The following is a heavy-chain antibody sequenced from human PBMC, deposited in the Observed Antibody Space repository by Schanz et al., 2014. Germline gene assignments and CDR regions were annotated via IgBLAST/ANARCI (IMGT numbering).Heavy chain of an antibody. CDR2: INSVGSNT. CDR1: GFGFSSYS. D-gene: IGHD3-10*01. J-gene: IGHJ4*02. CDR3: ARIGGSVFDY. V-gene: IGHV3-74*02. Sequence: EVQLVESGGGLIQPGGSLRLSCAASGFGFSSYSMNWVRQDPGKGLVWVARINSVGSNTDYADSVTGRFTISRDNAKNTLYLQMNSLRAEDTAVYYCARIGGSVFDYWAQGTLVTVSS.